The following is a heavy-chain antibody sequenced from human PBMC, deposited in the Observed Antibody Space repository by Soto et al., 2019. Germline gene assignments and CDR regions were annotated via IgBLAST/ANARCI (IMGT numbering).Heavy chain of an antibody. Sequence: ASAKVSCTTSGYTFKRDGITWVREAPGQGLEWMGWISGYNGDINYEQKFQGRVTLSSDTLTSTVYLELKSLRFDDTAVYYCARVQIVGARDIDSWGQGTLVTVS. V-gene: IGHV1-18*04. CDR1: GYTFKRDG. J-gene: IGHJ4*02. CDR2: ISGYNGDI. D-gene: IGHD1-26*01. CDR3: ARVQIVGARDIDS.